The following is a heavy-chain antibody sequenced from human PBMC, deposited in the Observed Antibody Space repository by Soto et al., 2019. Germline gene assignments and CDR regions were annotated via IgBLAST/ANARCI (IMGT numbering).Heavy chain of an antibody. CDR1: GLTFTRYA. D-gene: IGHD3-3*01. CDR2: IVVGSGNT. Sequence: SLKGSVKTAGLTFTRYAVQWVRKAIGQRLEWIGWIVVGSGNTNYAQKFQERVTITRDMSTSTAYMELSSLRSEDTAVYYCAAGWGIRDFWIKAIWVQGTMVIGFS. J-gene: IGHJ3*02. CDR3: AAGWGIRDFWIKAI. V-gene: IGHV1-58*01.